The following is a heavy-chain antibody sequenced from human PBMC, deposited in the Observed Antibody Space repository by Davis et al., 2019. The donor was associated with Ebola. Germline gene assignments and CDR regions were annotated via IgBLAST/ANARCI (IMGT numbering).Heavy chain of an antibody. Sequence: GGSLRLSCAASEFTFSSYTMGWVRQAPGKGLEWVSGISSSGGSTYYADSVKGRFTISRDNSKNTLYLQMDSQRAEDTAVYYCAQQLGDYGGNALRYWGQGTLVTVSS. CDR2: ISSSGGST. D-gene: IGHD4-23*01. V-gene: IGHV3-23*01. CDR1: EFTFSSYT. J-gene: IGHJ4*02. CDR3: AQQLGDYGGNALRY.